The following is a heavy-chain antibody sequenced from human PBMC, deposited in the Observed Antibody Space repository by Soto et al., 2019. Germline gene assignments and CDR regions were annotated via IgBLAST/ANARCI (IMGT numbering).Heavy chain of an antibody. CDR2: ISGNGYST. Sequence: EARLLESGGTFVQPGGSLRLSCAASGFTFSSYAILWVRQAPGQGLEWVSTISGNGYSTFYADSVKGRFTVSRDNSKSTVSLHMKSRKAEDTALYYCAKARARLGDRYYLIEVWGKGTTVTVSS. V-gene: IGHV3-23*01. CDR3: AKARARLGDRYYLIEV. CDR1: GFTFSSYA. J-gene: IGHJ6*03.